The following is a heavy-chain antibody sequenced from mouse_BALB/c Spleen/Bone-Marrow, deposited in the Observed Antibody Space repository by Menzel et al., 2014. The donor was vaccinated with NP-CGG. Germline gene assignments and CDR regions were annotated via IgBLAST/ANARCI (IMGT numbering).Heavy chain of an antibody. V-gene: IGHV1-67*01. CDR3: ARSDYGNRGGYFDY. Sequence: QVQLQQSGPELVRPGVSVKISCKGSGYTFTDYAMHWVKQSQAKSLEWIGVISTYSGNTNYNQKFEGKATMTVDKSSSTAYMELARLTSEDSAIYYCARSDYGNRGGYFDYWGQGTTLTVSS. CDR1: GYTFTDYA. J-gene: IGHJ2*01. D-gene: IGHD1-1*01. CDR2: ISTYSGNT.